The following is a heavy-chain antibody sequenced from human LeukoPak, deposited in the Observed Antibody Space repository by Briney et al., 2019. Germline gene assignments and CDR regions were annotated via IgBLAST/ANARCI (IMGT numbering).Heavy chain of an antibody. Sequence: MSSGTLSLTCTVSGGSISSSNWWSWVRQPPGKGLEWIGEIYHSGSTNYNPSVKSRLTISVDKSKNQFSLKLSSVTAADTAVYYCARGDSSGYPDYWGQGTLVTVSS. CDR1: GGSISSSNW. D-gene: IGHD3-22*01. CDR2: IYHSGST. V-gene: IGHV4-4*02. J-gene: IGHJ4*02. CDR3: ARGDSSGYPDY.